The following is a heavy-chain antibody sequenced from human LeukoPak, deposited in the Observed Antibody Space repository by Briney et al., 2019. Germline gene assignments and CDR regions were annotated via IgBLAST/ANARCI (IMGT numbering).Heavy chain of an antibody. CDR3: ATLRVATPYYFDY. Sequence: SQTLSLTCTVSGGSISSGDYYWSWIRQPPGKGLEWIGYIYYSGSTYYNPSLKSRVTISVDTSKNQFSLKLSSVTAADTVVYYCATLRVATPYYFDYWGQGTLVTVSS. CDR1: GGSISSGDYY. CDR2: IYYSGST. J-gene: IGHJ4*02. D-gene: IGHD5-12*01. V-gene: IGHV4-30-4*08.